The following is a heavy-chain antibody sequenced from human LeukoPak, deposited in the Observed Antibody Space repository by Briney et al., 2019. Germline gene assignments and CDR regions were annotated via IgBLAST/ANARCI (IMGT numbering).Heavy chain of an antibody. CDR3: ARGVAAAGFDY. CDR1: GFTVSSNY. V-gene: IGHV3-53*01. CDR2: VYSGGST. J-gene: IGHJ4*02. Sequence: PGGSLRLSCAASGFTVSSNYMSWVRQAPGKGLEWVSVVYSGGSTYYADPVKGRFTISRDNSKNTLYLQMNSLRAEDTAVYYCARGVAAAGFDYWGQGTLVTVSS. D-gene: IGHD6-13*01.